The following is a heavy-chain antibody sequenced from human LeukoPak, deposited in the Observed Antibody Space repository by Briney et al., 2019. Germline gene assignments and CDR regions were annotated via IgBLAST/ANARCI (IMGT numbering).Heavy chain of an antibody. J-gene: IGHJ4*02. CDR3: AQDGSSSTITCYVQLDY. CDR1: VYILNRYA. V-gene: IGHV3-23*01. Sequence: PGGSLRLSCAPSVYILNRYAMSWVRLAPGKGLEWVSGVRGSGDSTYYADSVKGRFTISRDNSRNTLYLQMNSLRAEDTAVYYCAQDGSSSTITCYVQLDYWGLGTLVTVSS. D-gene: IGHD2-2*01. CDR2: VRGSGDST.